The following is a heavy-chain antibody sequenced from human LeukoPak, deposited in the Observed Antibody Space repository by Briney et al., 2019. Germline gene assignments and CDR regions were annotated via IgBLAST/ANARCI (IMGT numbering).Heavy chain of an antibody. J-gene: IGHJ4*02. CDR3: ARSKSRGDYYFDN. Sequence: GGSLRLSCAASGFTVSSNYMSWVRQAPGKGLVWVSVIYAGGSTYYADSVKGRFSISRDNSKNTLYLQMNSLRAEDTAVYYCARSKSRGDYYFDNWGQGTLVTVSS. D-gene: IGHD2-21*02. CDR1: GFTVSSNY. CDR2: IYAGGST. V-gene: IGHV3-53*01.